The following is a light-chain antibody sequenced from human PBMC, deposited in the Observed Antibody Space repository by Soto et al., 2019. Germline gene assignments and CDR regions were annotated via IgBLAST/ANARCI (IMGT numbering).Light chain of an antibody. Sequence: QSVLTQPASVSGSPGQSITISCTGTSSDIGAYNFVSWFQHHPGKAPKLMIYEVTNRPSGVSDRFSGSKSDNTASLTISGLQAEDEADYYCTSFTSSNTWMFGGGTKVTVL. CDR3: TSFTSSNTWM. V-gene: IGLV2-14*01. CDR1: SSDIGAYNF. J-gene: IGLJ3*02. CDR2: EVT.